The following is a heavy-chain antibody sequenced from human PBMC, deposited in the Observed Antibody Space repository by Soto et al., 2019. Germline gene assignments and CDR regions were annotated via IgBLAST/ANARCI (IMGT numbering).Heavy chain of an antibody. CDR1: GSTFDDYA. V-gene: IGHV3-9*01. CDR2: ISWNSGSI. Sequence: GGSLRLSCAASGSTFDDYAMHWVRQAPGKGLEWVSGISWNSGSIGYADSVKGRFTISRDNAKNSLYLQMNSLRDEDTAVYYCAKEYGSTWIDHWGQGTPVTVS. D-gene: IGHD6-13*01. J-gene: IGHJ4*02. CDR3: AKEYGSTWIDH.